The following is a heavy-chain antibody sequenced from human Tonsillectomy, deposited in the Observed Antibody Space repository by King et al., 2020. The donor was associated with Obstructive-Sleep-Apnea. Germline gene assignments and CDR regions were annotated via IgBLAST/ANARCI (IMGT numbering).Heavy chain of an antibody. J-gene: IGHJ5*02. CDR1: GGSISSSSYY. CDR2: IYYSGST. D-gene: IGHD6-19*01. V-gene: IGHV4-39*07. Sequence: QLQESGPGLVKPSETLSLTCTVSGGSISSSSYYWGWIRQPPGKGLEWIWSIYYSGSTNYNPSLKSRVTISIDTSKNQFSLKLSSVTAADTAVYYCARVPYITGWSGWFDPWGQGTLVTVSS. CDR3: ARVPYITGWSGWFDP.